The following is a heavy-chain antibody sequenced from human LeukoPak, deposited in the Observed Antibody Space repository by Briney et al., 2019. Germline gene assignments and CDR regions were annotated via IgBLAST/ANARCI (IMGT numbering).Heavy chain of an antibody. D-gene: IGHD3-22*01. CDR3: AHDSSGYYLRAFDI. CDR2: INHSGST. V-gene: IGHV4-34*01. CDR1: GGSFSGYY. Sequence: SSETLSLTCAVYGGSFSGYYWSWIRQPPGKGLEWIGEINHSGSTNYNPSLKSRVTISADTSKNQFSLKLSSVTAADTAVYYCAHDSSGYYLRAFDIWGQGTMVTVSS. J-gene: IGHJ3*02.